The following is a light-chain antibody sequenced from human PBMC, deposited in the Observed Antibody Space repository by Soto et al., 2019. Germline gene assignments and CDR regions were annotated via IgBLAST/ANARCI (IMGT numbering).Light chain of an antibody. V-gene: IGKV4-1*01. J-gene: IGKJ4*01. CDR1: QSVLYSSNNRNY. Sequence: DIVMTQSSDSLAVSLGERVTINCKSSQSVLYSSNNRNYLAWFQQKPGQPPKLLIYWASTRESGVPDRFSGSGSGTDFTLTISGLQAEDVAVYYCQQYYNTPLTFGGGTKVEI. CDR2: WAS. CDR3: QQYYNTPLT.